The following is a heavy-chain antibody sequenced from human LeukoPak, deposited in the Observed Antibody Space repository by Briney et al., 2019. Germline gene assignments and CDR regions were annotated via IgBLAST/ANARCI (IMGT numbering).Heavy chain of an antibody. J-gene: IGHJ4*02. V-gene: IGHV1-69*05. CDR1: GGTFSSYA. Sequence: ASVKVSCKASGGTFSSYAVSWVRQAPGQGLEWMGGIIPIFGTANYAQKFQGRVTITTDESTSAACMELSSLRSEDTAVYYCARSGNPEPNYYDSSGYWGPHYFDYWGQGTLVTVSS. CDR2: IIPIFGTA. CDR3: ARSGNPEPNYYDSSGYWGPHYFDY. D-gene: IGHD3-22*01.